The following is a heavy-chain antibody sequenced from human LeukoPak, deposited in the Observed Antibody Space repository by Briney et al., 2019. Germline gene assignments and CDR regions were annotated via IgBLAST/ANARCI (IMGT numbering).Heavy chain of an antibody. CDR2: ISGSGGST. D-gene: IGHD1-26*01. Sequence: GGSLRLSCAASGFTFSSYAMSWVRQAPGKGLEWVSAISGSGGSTYYADSVKGRSTISRDNSKNTLYLQMNSLRAEDTAVYYCAKARVGATTRDAFDIWGQGTMVTVSS. J-gene: IGHJ3*02. CDR1: GFTFSSYA. CDR3: AKARVGATTRDAFDI. V-gene: IGHV3-23*01.